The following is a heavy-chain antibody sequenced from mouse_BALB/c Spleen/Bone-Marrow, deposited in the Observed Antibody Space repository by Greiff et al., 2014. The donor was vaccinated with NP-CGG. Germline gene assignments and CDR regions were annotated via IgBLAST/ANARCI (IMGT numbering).Heavy chain of an antibody. V-gene: IGHV14-3*02. Sequence: VQLQQSGAELVKPGASVKLSCTASGFNIKDTYMHWVKQRPEQGLEWIGRIGPANGNTKYDPKFQGKATITADTSSNTAYLQXXXLTTEDTAVNDGARYVNGYYVDYWGHGTTLTVSS. CDR3: ARYVNGYYVDY. D-gene: IGHD2-10*02. J-gene: IGHJ2*01. CDR2: IGPANGNT. CDR1: GFNIKDTY.